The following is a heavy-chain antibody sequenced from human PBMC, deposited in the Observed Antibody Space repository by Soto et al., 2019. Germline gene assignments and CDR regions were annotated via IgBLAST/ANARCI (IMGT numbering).Heavy chain of an antibody. V-gene: IGHV4-61*05. D-gene: IGHD3-22*01. J-gene: IGHJ4*02. CDR2: TA. CDR3: ARADAPYYYDYSGFYFGY. CDR1: GGSVTASNY. Sequence: QLQLEESGPGLVKPSETLSLTCTVSGGSVTASNYWGWIRQPPGKGLEWIGSTASYNPSLKSRVTISVDTSKNQFFLKLNSVTTADTAVYYCARADAPYYYDYSGFYFGYWGQGTLVTVSP.